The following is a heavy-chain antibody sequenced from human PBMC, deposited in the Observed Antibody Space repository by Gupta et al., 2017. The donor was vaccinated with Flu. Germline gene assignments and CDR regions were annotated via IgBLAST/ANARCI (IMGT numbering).Heavy chain of an antibody. V-gene: IGHV3-74*01. D-gene: IGHD1-1*01. J-gene: IGHJ4*02. CDR2: INPDETTT. CDR1: GFTLSSYW. Sequence: GFTLSSYWMHWVRQAPGKGLVWVSRINPDETTTTYADSVKGRFTISRDIAKNTLYLQMNSLKAEDTAVYFCSRDMTGPNDSWGQGTLVTVSS. CDR3: SRDMTGPNDS.